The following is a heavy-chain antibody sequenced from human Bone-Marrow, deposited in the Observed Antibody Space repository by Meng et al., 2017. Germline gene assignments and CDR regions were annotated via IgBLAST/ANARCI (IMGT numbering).Heavy chain of an antibody. CDR3: TGGEDH. CDR2: IYSGGDT. V-gene: IGHV3-66*01. CDR1: GFTFSDYW. J-gene: IGHJ4*02. Sequence: EVQMVESGGDLVQPGGSLRLSCAASGFTFSDYWMHWVRQAQGKGLEWVSVIYSGGDTDYADSVKGRFTTSRDSSKNTMYLQMNNLRADDTAMYYCTGGEDHWGQGTLVTVSS.